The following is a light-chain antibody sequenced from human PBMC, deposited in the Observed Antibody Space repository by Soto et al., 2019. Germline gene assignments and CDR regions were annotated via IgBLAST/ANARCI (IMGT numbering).Light chain of an antibody. J-gene: IGKJ2*01. Sequence: EIVMTQSPATLSVSPGERATLSCRASQSVFSNLAWYRQKPGQAPRLLIYGASTRDTGIPARFSGSGSATEFTLTISSLQSEDFAVYYCQQYNNWPYTFGQGTKVEIK. CDR2: GAS. V-gene: IGKV3-15*01. CDR3: QQYNNWPYT. CDR1: QSVFSN.